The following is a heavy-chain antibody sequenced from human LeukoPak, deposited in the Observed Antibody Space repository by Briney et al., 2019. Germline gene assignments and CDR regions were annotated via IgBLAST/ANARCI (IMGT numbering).Heavy chain of an antibody. CDR1: GFTFNSYS. D-gene: IGHD2-15*01. J-gene: IGHJ5*02. CDR3: ARAGYCSGGSCIRSFDP. V-gene: IGHV3-48*01. Sequence: GGSLRLPRAASGFTFNSYSLTWVRQAPGKGLEWVSYITSSGSTIYYADSVKGRFTISRDNAENSLSLKMNSLRAEDTAVYYCARAGYCSGGSCIRSFDPWGQGTLVTVSS. CDR2: ITSSGSTI.